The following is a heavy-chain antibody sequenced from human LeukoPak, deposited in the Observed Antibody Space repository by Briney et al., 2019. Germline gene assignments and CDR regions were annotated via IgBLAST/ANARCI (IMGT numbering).Heavy chain of an antibody. Sequence: GGSLRLSCAAPGFTFSNYVIHWVRQAPGKGLEWVSLIRYDGSSKYYADSVRGRFTISRDNSKNTLYLQMNSLRAEDTAVYYCARYSGNYGLDYWGQGTLVTVSS. CDR1: GFTFSNYV. CDR3: ARYSGNYGLDY. V-gene: IGHV3-30*02. J-gene: IGHJ4*02. D-gene: IGHD4-17*01. CDR2: IRYDGSSK.